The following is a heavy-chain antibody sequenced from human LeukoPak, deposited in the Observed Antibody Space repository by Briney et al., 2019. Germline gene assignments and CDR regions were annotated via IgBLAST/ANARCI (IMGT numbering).Heavy chain of an antibody. CDR1: GDSISSHF. V-gene: IGHV4-59*11. CDR3: ARDSHSVDTATPRGFDP. Sequence: PSETLSLTCTVSGDSISSHFWSWLRQPPGKGLEWIGYFHDSGSANYNPSLKSRITMSVDTSKNQFSLKLRSVTAADTAVYYCARDSHSVDTATPRGFDPWGQGTLVTVSS. CDR2: FHDSGSA. J-gene: IGHJ5*02. D-gene: IGHD2-15*01.